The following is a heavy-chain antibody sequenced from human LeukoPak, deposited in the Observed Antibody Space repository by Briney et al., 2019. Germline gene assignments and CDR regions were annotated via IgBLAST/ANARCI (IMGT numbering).Heavy chain of an antibody. Sequence: NASQTLSLTCTVSGGSISSGGYYWSWIRQHPGKGLEWIGYIYYSGSTYYNPSLKSRVTISVDTSKNQFSLKLSSVTAADTAVYYCARVAYSGYSKLGWFDPWGQGTLVTVSS. V-gene: IGHV4-31*03. CDR3: ARVAYSGYSKLGWFDP. CDR2: IYYSGST. D-gene: IGHD5-12*01. CDR1: GGSISSGGYY. J-gene: IGHJ5*02.